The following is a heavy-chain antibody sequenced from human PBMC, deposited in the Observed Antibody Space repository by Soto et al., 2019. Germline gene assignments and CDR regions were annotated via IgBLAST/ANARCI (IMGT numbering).Heavy chain of an antibody. Sequence: SETLSLTCTVSGDSVSSGSYYLRWIRQPPGKGLEWVVYIYYSGSTDYNPSLKSRVTIPVDTSKNQFSLKLSSVTAADTAVYYCATLMVAAYDSSHIWGTGTIVTVS. CDR1: GDSVSSGSYY. D-gene: IGHD2-15*01. J-gene: IGHJ3*02. CDR3: ATLMVAAYDSSHI. V-gene: IGHV4-61*01. CDR2: IYYSGST.